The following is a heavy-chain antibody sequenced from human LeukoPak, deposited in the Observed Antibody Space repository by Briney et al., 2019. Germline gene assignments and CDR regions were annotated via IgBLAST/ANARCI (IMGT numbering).Heavy chain of an antibody. CDR3: ARMPGRWARYMDV. D-gene: IGHD5-24*01. V-gene: IGHV4-34*01. CDR2: INRSGST. CDR1: GDSISGYH. Sequence: SETLSLTCGVYGDSISGYHWTYIRQPPGKGLEWIGEINRSGSTNYNPSLKSRVTISLDTSKNQFSLRLTSVTAADTAVYYCARMPGRWARYMDVWGKGTTVTVSS. J-gene: IGHJ6*03.